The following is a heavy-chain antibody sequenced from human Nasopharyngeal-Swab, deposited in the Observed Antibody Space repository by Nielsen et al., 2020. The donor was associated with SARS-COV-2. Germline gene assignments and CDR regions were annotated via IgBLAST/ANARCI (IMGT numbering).Heavy chain of an antibody. Sequence: SETLSLTCTVSGGSISTSNYYWNWLRQPPGKGLEWIGSIYHSGSAYYNPSLKSRVTISVDTSKNQFSLKLSSVTAADTAVYYCARVRELVLGSYRWFDPWGQGTLVTVSS. J-gene: IGHJ5*02. CDR2: IYHSGSA. D-gene: IGHD3-16*02. CDR1: GGSISTSNYY. V-gene: IGHV4-39*07. CDR3: ARVRELVLGSYRWFDP.